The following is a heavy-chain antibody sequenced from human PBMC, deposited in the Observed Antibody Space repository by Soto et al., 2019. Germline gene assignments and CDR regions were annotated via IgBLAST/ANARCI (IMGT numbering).Heavy chain of an antibody. J-gene: IGHJ4*02. Sequence: PGGSLRLSCVASGFDFRSHAIHGVRQAPGKGLEWVAVVWFDGNNKFYADSVKGRFSISRDNSKNMPYLQMNSLRAEDTAIYYCASASKSTIQLSCPIDYWGQGTLVTGSS. CDR2: VWFDGNNK. CDR3: ASASKSTIQLSCPIDY. V-gene: IGHV3-33*01. D-gene: IGHD5-18*01. CDR1: GFDFRSHA.